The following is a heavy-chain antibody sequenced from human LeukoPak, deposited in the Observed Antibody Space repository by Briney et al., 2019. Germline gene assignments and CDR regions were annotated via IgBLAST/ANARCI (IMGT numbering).Heavy chain of an antibody. CDR2: ISAYNGNT. CDR1: GYTFTSYG. D-gene: IGHD5-12*01. CDR3: AXXXVVATIGDAFDI. V-gene: IGHV1-18*01. J-gene: IGHJ3*02. Sequence: ASVKVSCKASGYTFTSYGISWVRQAPGQGLEWMGWISAYNGNTNYAQKLQGRVTMTTDTSTSTAYMELRSLRSDDTAVYYCAXXXVVATIGDAFDIWGQGTMVTVSS.